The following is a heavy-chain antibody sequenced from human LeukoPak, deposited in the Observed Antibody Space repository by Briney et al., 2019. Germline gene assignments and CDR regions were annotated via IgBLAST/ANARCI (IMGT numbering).Heavy chain of an antibody. CDR2: ISSSSSTI. CDR3: ARDSAYYGSGSYYKV. Sequence: GRSLRLSCAASGFTFSSYGMHWVHQAPGKGLEWVSYISSSSSTIYYADSVKGRFTISRDNAKNSLYLQMNSLRAEDTAVYYCARDSAYYGSGSYYKVWGQGTLVTVSS. V-gene: IGHV3-48*04. CDR1: GFTFSSYG. D-gene: IGHD3-10*01. J-gene: IGHJ4*02.